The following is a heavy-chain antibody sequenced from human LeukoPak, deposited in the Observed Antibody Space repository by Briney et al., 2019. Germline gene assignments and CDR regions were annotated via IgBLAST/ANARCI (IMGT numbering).Heavy chain of an antibody. Sequence: GRSLRLSCAAPGFTFSSYGMHWVRQAPGKGLEWVALISDDGSNKFYAESVKGRFTISRDNSKNTLYLQMSSLRAEDTAVYYCAKDPYSSGRYNWFDSWGQGTLVTVSS. CDR1: GFTFSSYG. J-gene: IGHJ5*01. V-gene: IGHV3-30*18. CDR3: AKDPYSSGRYNWFDS. CDR2: ISDDGSNK. D-gene: IGHD6-19*01.